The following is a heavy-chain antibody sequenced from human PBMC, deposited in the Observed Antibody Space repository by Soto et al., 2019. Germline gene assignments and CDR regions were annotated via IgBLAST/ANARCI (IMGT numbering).Heavy chain of an antibody. D-gene: IGHD6-19*01. Sequence: QVQLVQSGAEVKKPGSSVKVSCKVSGGTFSNYAIDWVRLAPGHGLEWMGGIVPIFGTTYYTQKFQGRATIIADDSTPTAYLEMSALGSEDTAIFYCARVEAVAGLYTDHGFDVWGQGTAVTVSS. CDR1: GGTFSNYA. CDR3: ARVEAVAGLYTDHGFDV. V-gene: IGHV1-69*12. J-gene: IGHJ6*02. CDR2: IVPIFGTT.